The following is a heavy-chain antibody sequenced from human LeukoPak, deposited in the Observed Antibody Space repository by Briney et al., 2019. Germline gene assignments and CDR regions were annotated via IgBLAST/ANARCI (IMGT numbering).Heavy chain of an antibody. CDR3: AREQPVRSWYGVGHMDV. CDR1: GYTFTNYA. V-gene: IGHV7-4-1*02. J-gene: IGHJ6*03. Sequence: GASVKVSCKASGYTFTNYAINWVRQAPGQGLEWMGWINTDTGHPTFAQGFTGRFVFSLDTSVNTAYLHISSLQTEDTAVYYCAREQPVRSWYGVGHMDVWGKGTTVTVSS. CDR2: INTDTGHP. D-gene: IGHD6-13*01.